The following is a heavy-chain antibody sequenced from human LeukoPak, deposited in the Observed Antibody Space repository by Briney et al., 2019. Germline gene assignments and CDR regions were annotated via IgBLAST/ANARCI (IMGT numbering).Heavy chain of an antibody. CDR1: GYTFTSYY. CDR2: INPSGGST. J-gene: IGHJ4*02. D-gene: IGHD3-10*01. CDR3: ARDEAEYYGSGSYYDYFDY. Sequence: GASVKVSCKASGYTFTSYYMHWVRQAPGQGLGWMGIINPSGGSTSYAQKFQGRVTMTRDTSTSTVYMELSSLRSEDTAVYYCARDEAEYYGSGSYYDYFDYWGQGTLVTVSS. V-gene: IGHV1-46*01.